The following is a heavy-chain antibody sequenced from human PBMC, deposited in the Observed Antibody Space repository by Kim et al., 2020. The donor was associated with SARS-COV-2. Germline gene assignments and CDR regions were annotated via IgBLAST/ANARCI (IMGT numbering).Heavy chain of an antibody. D-gene: IGHD1-1*01. J-gene: IGHJ2*01. CDR3: ARHQTGTYDWYFDF. CDR1: GGSISSSSYY. V-gene: IGHV4-39*01. CDR2: IYYGGNT. Sequence: SETLSLTCAVSGGSISSSSYYWGWVRQPPGKGLEWIGSIYYGGNTHYNPSLKSRVTMIVDTSKNQFSLMLNSMTAADTAVYFCARHQTGTYDWYFDFWGRGTLVTVPS.